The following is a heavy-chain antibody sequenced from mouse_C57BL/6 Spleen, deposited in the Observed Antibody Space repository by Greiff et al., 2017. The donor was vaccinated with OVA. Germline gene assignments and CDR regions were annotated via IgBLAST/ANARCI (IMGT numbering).Heavy chain of an antibody. J-gene: IGHJ4*01. V-gene: IGHV2-2*01. CDR3: ARRGTVVAGAMDY. Sequence: VKLVESGPGLVQPSQSLSITCTVSGFSLTSYGVHWVRQSPGKGLEWLGVIWSGGSTDYNAAFISRLSISKDNSKSQVFFKMNSLQADDTAIYYCARRGTVVAGAMDYWGQGTSVTVSS. D-gene: IGHD1-1*01. CDR2: IWSGGST. CDR1: GFSLTSYG.